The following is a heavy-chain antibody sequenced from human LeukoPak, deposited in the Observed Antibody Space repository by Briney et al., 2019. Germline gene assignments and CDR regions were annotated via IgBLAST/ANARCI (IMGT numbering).Heavy chain of an antibody. CDR2: ISASGGST. CDR3: AKEMRAQLLWLADY. CDR1: GFTFSNYA. D-gene: IGHD2-21*01. Sequence: GGSLRLSCDACGFTFSNYAMIWVRQAPGKGLEWVSGISASGGSTYYADSVKGRFTISRDNSKDTLYLQMKSLRVEDTAVYYCAKEMRAQLLWLADYWGQGALVTVSS. J-gene: IGHJ4*02. V-gene: IGHV3-23*01.